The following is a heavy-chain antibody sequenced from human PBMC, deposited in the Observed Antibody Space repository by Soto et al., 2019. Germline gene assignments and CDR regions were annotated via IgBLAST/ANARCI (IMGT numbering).Heavy chain of an antibody. CDR2: INHSGST. CDR3: ARAAYPRGYYYYGMDV. D-gene: IGHD3-10*01. CDR1: GGSFSGYY. V-gene: IGHV4-34*01. Sequence: QVQLQQWGAGLLKPSETLSLTCAVYGGSFSGYYWSWIRQPPGKGLEWIGEINHSGSTNYNPSLKSRVTMSVDTSKNQFSLKLSSVTAADTAVYYCARAAYPRGYYYYGMDVWGQGTTVTVSS. J-gene: IGHJ6*02.